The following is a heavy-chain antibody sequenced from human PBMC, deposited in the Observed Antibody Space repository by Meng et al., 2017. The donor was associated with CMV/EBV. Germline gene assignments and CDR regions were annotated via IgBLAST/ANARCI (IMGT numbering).Heavy chain of an antibody. D-gene: IGHD4-23*01. Sequence: LSLTCAASGFTFSSYSMNWVRQAPGKGLEWVSYISPTGSTTYYADSMKGRFTISRDNAKNSLYLQMNSLREEDTAVYYCARVGRWGGYWGQGTLVTVSS. V-gene: IGHV3-48*02. CDR1: GFTFSSYS. CDR3: ARVGRWGGY. J-gene: IGHJ4*02. CDR2: ISPTGSTT.